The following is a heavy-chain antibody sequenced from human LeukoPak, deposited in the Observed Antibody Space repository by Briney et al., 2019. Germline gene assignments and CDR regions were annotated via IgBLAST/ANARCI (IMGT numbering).Heavy chain of an antibody. V-gene: IGHV2-5*02. Sequence: SGPTQINPTQTLTLTCTFSGFSLSTSGVGVGWIRQPPGKALEWLALIYWDDDKRYSPSLKSRLRITKDTSKNQVVLTMTNMDPVDTATYYCAHTHSGWSGDWFDPWGQRDLVTVSS. J-gene: IGHJ5*02. D-gene: IGHD6-19*01. CDR1: GFSLSTSGVG. CDR2: IYWDDDK. CDR3: AHTHSGWSGDWFDP.